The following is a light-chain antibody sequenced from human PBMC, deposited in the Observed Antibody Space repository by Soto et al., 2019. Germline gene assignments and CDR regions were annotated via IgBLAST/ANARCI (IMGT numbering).Light chain of an antibody. CDR1: SSDVGAYKY. Sequence: QSALTQPPSASGSPGQSVTISCTGTSSDVGAYKYVSWYQQYPGKAPKLMIYEVSKRPSGVPDRFSGSKSGNTASLTVSGLGGGDEADYYCTSYVGSNIWVFGGGTKLTVL. V-gene: IGLV2-8*01. CDR2: EVS. J-gene: IGLJ3*02. CDR3: TSYVGSNIWV.